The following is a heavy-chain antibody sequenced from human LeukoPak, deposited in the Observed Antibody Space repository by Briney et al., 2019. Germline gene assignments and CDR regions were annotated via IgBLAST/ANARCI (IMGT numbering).Heavy chain of an antibody. D-gene: IGHD2-8*02. CDR2: ISSSGTTI. V-gene: IGHV3-48*02. CDR3: ARVTGTWWADY. Sequence: PGGSLRLSCAASGFTFSNYGTNWVRQAPGEGLEWVSYISSSGTTIYYADSVKGRFTISRDNAKNSLHLQMNSLRDEDTAVYYCARVTGTWWADYWGQGTLVTVSS. J-gene: IGHJ4*02. CDR1: GFTFSNYG.